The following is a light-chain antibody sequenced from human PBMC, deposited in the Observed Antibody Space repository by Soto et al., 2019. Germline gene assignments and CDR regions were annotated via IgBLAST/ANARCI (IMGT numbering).Light chain of an antibody. J-gene: IGKJ1*01. V-gene: IGKV1-5*03. Sequence: DIQMTQSPSTLSAFVGDRVTITCRASQSISSWLAWYQQKGGKAPKLLIYKASSLESGVPSRFTGSGSGTEFTLTISSLQPDDFETYYCQQYNSFPWTFGQGTKVDIK. CDR3: QQYNSFPWT. CDR2: KAS. CDR1: QSISSW.